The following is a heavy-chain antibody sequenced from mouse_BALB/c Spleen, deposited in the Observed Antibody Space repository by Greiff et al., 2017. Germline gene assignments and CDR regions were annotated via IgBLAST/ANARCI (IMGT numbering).Heavy chain of an antibody. CDR3: ARHGATVSMDY. Sequence: EVQLVESGGGLVKPGGSLKLSCAASGFTFSDYYMYWVRQTPEKRLEWVATISDGGSYTYYPDSVKGRFTISRDNAKNNLYLQMSSLKSEDTAMYYCARHGATVSMDYWGQGTSVTVSS. CDR2: ISDGGSYT. V-gene: IGHV5-4*02. CDR1: GFTFSDYY. D-gene: IGHD1-1*01. J-gene: IGHJ4*01.